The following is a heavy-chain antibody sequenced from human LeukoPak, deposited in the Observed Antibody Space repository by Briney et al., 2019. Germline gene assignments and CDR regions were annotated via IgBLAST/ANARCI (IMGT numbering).Heavy chain of an antibody. D-gene: IGHD2-15*01. J-gene: IGHJ4*02. CDR2: VSVSGDST. CDR1: GFTFTTYA. V-gene: IGHV3-23*01. Sequence: PGGSLRLSCAASGFTFTTYAMSWVRQAPGKGLEWVSTVSVSGDSTYYADSVNGRFTISRDNSKNTLYLQTNSLRAEDTAVYYCAKDRGSSGARAGQNDCWGQGTLVTVSS. CDR3: AKDRGSSGARAGQNDC.